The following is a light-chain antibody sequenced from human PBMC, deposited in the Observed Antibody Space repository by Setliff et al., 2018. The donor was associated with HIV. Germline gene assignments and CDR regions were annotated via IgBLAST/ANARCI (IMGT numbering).Light chain of an antibody. CDR3: CSYAGSSTFV. V-gene: IGLV2-23*02. CDR2: EVS. Sequence: QSALTQPASVSGSPGQSITISCTGTSSDVGSYDLDSWYQQHPGKAPKVMIYEVSKRPSGVSNRFSGSKSGNTASLTISGLQAEDEADYYCCSYAGSSTFVFGIGTKVTVL. CDR1: SSDVGSYDL. J-gene: IGLJ1*01.